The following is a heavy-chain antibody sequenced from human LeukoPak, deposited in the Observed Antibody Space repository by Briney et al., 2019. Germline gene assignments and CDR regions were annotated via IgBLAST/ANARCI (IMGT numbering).Heavy chain of an antibody. CDR2: IYHSGST. V-gene: IGHV4-30-2*01. D-gene: IGHD4-11*01. CDR3: ARGGYSIPFDY. CDR1: GRSISSGGYS. Sequence: SETLSLTCAVSGRSISSGGYSWSWIRQPPGKGLEWLAYIYHSGSTFYNPSLKSRVTISVDRSKNQFSLKLSSVTAADTAVYYCARGGYSIPFDYWVQGSLVTVSS. J-gene: IGHJ4*02.